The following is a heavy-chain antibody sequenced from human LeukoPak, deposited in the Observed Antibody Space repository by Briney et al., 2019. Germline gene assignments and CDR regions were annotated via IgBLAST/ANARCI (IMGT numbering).Heavy chain of an antibody. J-gene: IGHJ4*02. CDR2: IRRKGNGGTT. CDR3: STSPSPVGY. V-gene: IGHV3-49*03. Sequence: GGSLRLSCTAFGFIFSDYGMRWFRQAPGKGLEWVGFIRRKGNGGTTEYAASVKGTFTISRDDSKKIAYLQMNSLETEDPAVYYCSTSPSPVGYWGQGALVTVSS. D-gene: IGHD4-23*01. CDR1: GFIFSDYG.